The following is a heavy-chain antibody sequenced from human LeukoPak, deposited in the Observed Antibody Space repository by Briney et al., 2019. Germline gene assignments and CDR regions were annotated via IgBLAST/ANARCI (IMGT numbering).Heavy chain of an antibody. V-gene: IGHV3-21*01. J-gene: IGHJ4*02. CDR1: AFTFSSYS. CDR2: ISSSSSYI. Sequence: GGSLRLSCAASAFTFSSYSMNWVRQAPGKGLEWVSSISSSSSYIYYADSVKGRFTISRDNAKNSLYLQMNSLRAEDTAVYYCAREVIYSYGRDFDYWGQGTLVTVSS. D-gene: IGHD5-18*01. CDR3: AREVIYSYGRDFDY.